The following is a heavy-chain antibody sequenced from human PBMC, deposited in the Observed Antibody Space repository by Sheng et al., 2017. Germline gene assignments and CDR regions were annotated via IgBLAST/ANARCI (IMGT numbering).Heavy chain of an antibody. CDR3: ARRPSIMITFGASPFDY. Sequence: QLQLQESGPGLVKPSETLSLTCTVSGGSISSSSYYWGWIRQPPGKGLEWIGSIYYSGSTYYNPSLKSRVTISVDTSKNQFSLKLSSVTAADTAVYYCARRPSIMITFGASPFDYWGQGTLVTVSS. D-gene: IGHD3-16*01. V-gene: IGHV4-39*07. CDR1: GGSISSSSYY. J-gene: IGHJ4*02. CDR2: IYYSGST.